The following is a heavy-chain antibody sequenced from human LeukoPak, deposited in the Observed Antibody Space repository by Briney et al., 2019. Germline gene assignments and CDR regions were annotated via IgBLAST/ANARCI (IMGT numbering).Heavy chain of an antibody. Sequence: PSETLSLTCTVSGGSISGSSYYWGWIRQPPGKGLEWIGSIHYSGNTYYNPSLKSRVTISVDTSKNQFSLKLNSVTATDTAVYYRARHYGPWGQGTLVTVSS. D-gene: IGHD3-10*01. CDR3: ARHYGP. V-gene: IGHV4-39*01. CDR1: GGSISGSSYY. CDR2: IHYSGNT. J-gene: IGHJ4*02.